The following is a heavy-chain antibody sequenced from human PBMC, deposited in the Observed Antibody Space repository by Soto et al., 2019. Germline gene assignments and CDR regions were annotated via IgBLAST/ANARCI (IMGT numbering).Heavy chain of an antibody. CDR2: IWNDGSDK. CDR3: AKDSYDSSGYSPLPDY. V-gene: IGHV3-30*02. J-gene: IGHJ4*02. CDR1: GFIFSSYG. D-gene: IGHD3-22*01. Sequence: GGSLRLSCAASGFIFSSYGIHWVRQAPGKGLEWVAVIWNDGSDKYYADSVKGRFTISRDNSKNTLYLQMNSLRAEDTAVYYCAKDSYDSSGYSPLPDYWGQGTLVTVSS.